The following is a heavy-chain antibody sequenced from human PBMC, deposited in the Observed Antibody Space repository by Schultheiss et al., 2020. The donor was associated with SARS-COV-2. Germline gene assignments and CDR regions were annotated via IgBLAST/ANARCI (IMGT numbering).Heavy chain of an antibody. CDR2: ITGNGAST. Sequence: GGSLILSCAASGFTFRSYAMTWVRQAPGKGLQWVSAITGNGASTFYADSVKGRFTISRDNSKNTLYLQMNSLRAEDTAVYFCAKDPPDYGDVSLYYFDYWGQGTLVTVSS. J-gene: IGHJ4*02. CDR3: AKDPPDYGDVSLYYFDY. CDR1: GFTFRSYA. V-gene: IGHV3-23*01. D-gene: IGHD4-17*01.